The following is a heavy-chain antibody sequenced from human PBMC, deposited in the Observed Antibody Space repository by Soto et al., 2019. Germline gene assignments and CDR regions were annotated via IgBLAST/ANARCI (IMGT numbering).Heavy chain of an antibody. CDR2: ISRTGGST. J-gene: IGHJ4*01. Sequence: GGSLRLSCAASGFTFSGYALSWVRQAPGKGLERVSSISRTGGSTYYADSVKGRFTISRDNSKNTLYLQMNSLKIEDTAVYYCTTDSYSTIIIVRFDYWGHGTLVTVSS. D-gene: IGHD3-22*01. CDR1: GFTFSGYA. CDR3: TTDSYSTIIIVRFDY. V-gene: IGHV3-23*01.